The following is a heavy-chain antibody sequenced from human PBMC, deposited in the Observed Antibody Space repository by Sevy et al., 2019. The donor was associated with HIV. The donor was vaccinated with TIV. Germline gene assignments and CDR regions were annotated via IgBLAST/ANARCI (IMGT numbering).Heavy chain of an antibody. CDR1: GDSVSGGNYY. CDR3: ARGLFDY. CDR2: IYYSGRT. J-gene: IGHJ4*02. V-gene: IGHV4-61*01. Sequence: SETLSLTCTVSGDSVSGGNYYWSWIRQPPGKGLEWIGYIYYSGRTNYNPSLKSRVTISIDTSKNQFSLRLTSVTAADTAVYYCARGLFDYWSQGTLVTVSS.